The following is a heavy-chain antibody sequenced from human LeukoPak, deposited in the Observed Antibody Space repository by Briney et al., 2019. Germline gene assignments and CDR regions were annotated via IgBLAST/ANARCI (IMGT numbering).Heavy chain of an antibody. CDR3: ARRGLTNEDTYCNSTGCYIASGDWFDP. D-gene: IGHD2-2*02. Sequence: ASVKVSCKTSGYTFNSYGISWVRQAPGQGLAWMGWINPYNGNTNYAQNLQGRVTMTTDTSTSIAYMELRSLRSDDTAVYYCARRGLTNEDTYCNSTGCYIASGDWFDPWGQETLVTVSS. V-gene: IGHV1-18*01. CDR2: INPYNGNT. CDR1: GYTFNSYG. J-gene: IGHJ5*02.